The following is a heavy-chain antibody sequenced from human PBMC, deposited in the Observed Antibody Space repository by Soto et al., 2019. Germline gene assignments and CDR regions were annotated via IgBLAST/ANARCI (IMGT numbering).Heavy chain of an antibody. J-gene: IGHJ4*02. V-gene: IGHV1-8*01. CDR2: MNPNSGNT. Sequence: QVQLVQSGAEVKKPGASVKVSCKASGYTFTSYDINWVRQATGQGLEWMGWMNPNSGNTGYAQKFQGRVTMTRNTSISTAYMELSSLRSEDTAVYYCARVPNNYYDSSGYYTFDYWGQGTLVTVSS. CDR1: GYTFTSYD. CDR3: ARVPNNYYDSSGYYTFDY. D-gene: IGHD3-22*01.